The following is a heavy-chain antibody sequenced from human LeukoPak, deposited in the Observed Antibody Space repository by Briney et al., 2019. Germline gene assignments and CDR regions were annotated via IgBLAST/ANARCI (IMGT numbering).Heavy chain of an antibody. J-gene: IGHJ6*04. D-gene: IGHD3-10*01. CDR2: IYYSGST. CDR3: AREEFYYGSGSYYYYGMDV. CDR1: GGSISSGDYY. Sequence: SETLSLTCTVSGGSISSGDYYWSWIRQPPGTGLEWVGYIYYSGSTYYNPSLKSRVTISVDTSKNQFSLKLSSVTAADTAVYYCAREEFYYGSGSYYYYGMDVWGKGTTVTVSS. V-gene: IGHV4-30-4*01.